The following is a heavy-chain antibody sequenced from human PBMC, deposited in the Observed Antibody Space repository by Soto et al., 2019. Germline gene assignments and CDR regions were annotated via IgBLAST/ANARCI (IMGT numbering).Heavy chain of an antibody. D-gene: IGHD3-16*01. Sequence: VGSLRLSCASSVFTFTYYDMHCVRESTGKCLEWVSAVGYAGDTYYSDSVKGRFTISRENGKDSLFLQMNSLRAGDTAVYYCARERRRQPLFVTGKREAFHVWGQGTMVNVS. V-gene: IGHV3-13*01. CDR1: VFTFTYYD. J-gene: IGHJ3*01. CDR2: VGYAGDT. CDR3: ARERRRQPLFVTGKREAFHV.